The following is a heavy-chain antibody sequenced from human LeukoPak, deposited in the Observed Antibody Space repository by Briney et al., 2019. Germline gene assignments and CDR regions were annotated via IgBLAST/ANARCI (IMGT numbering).Heavy chain of an antibody. CDR1: GYNFNDSD. Sequence: GASVKVSCKASGYNFNDSDINWVRQATGQGLEWMGWMNPDSGDTGYAQKFQGRLTITRHMSSTTAYMELSRLRSDDTAVYYCTRGLDYWGQGTRVTVSS. J-gene: IGHJ4*02. CDR3: TRGLDY. CDR2: MNPDSGDT. V-gene: IGHV1-8*03.